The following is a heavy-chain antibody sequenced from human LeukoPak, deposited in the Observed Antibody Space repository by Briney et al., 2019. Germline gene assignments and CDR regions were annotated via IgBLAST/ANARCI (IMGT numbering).Heavy chain of an antibody. CDR2: IWFDGSNR. V-gene: IGHV3-33*01. CDR1: GFTFSKYG. CDR3: ARALWFGEFLFDY. D-gene: IGHD3-10*01. J-gene: IGHJ4*02. Sequence: PGRSLRLSCTASGFTFSKYGMHWVRQAPGKGLEWVAVIWFDGSNRNHADSVKGRFTISRDNSKNTLYLQMNSLRAEDTAVYYCARALWFGEFLFDYWGQGTLVTVSS.